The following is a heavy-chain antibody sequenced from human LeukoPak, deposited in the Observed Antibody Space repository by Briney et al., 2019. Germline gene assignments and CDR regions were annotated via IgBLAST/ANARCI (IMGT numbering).Heavy chain of an antibody. J-gene: IGHJ4*02. CDR3: ARGHDFWSGYSLDY. V-gene: IGHV4-34*01. CDR1: GGSFSGYY. D-gene: IGHD3-3*01. CDR2: INHSGST. Sequence: PSETLSLTCAVYGGSFSGYYWSWIRQPPGKGLEWIGEINHSGSTNYNPSLKSRVTISVDTSKNQFSLKLSSVTAADTAAYYCARGHDFWSGYSLDYWGQGTLVTVSP.